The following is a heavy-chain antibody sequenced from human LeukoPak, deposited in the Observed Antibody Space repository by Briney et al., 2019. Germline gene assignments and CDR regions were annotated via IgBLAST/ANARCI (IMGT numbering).Heavy chain of an antibody. CDR2: IYYSGST. J-gene: IGHJ2*01. CDR1: GGSISTYY. CDR3: ARTYYYDSSGYYLGRYFDL. V-gene: IGHV4-59*01. D-gene: IGHD3-22*01. Sequence: SETLSLTCTVSGGSISTYYWSWIRQPPGKGLEWIGYIYYSGSTNYNPSLKSRVTISVDTSKNQFSLKLSSVTAADTAVYYCARTYYYDSSGYYLGRYFDLWGRGTLVTVSS.